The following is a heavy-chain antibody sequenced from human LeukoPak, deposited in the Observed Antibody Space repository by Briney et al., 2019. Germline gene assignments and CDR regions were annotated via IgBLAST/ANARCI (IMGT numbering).Heavy chain of an antibody. Sequence: PSETLSFTCTVSGGSISSGDYFWSWIRQHPGKGLEWIGYIYYSGSTYYNPSLKSRVAISVDTSKNQFSLTVSSVTAADTAVYYCTRDVPRSSGYPDNWGQGTLVTVSS. CDR2: IYYSGST. J-gene: IGHJ4*02. CDR1: GGSISSGDYF. V-gene: IGHV4-31*03. D-gene: IGHD3-22*01. CDR3: TRDVPRSSGYPDN.